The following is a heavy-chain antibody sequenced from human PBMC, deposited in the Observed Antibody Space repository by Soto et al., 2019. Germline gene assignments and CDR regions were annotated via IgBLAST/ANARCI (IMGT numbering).Heavy chain of an antibody. CDR3: ARDQIAAAGNYYYYGMDV. V-gene: IGHV3-48*03. J-gene: IGHJ6*02. CDR2: ISSSGSTI. CDR1: GFTFSSYE. D-gene: IGHD6-13*01. Sequence: GGSLRLSCAASGFTFSSYEMNWVRQAPGKGLEWVSYISSSGSTIYYADSVKGRFTISRGNAKNSLYLQMNSLRAEDTAVYYCARDQIAAAGNYYYYGMDVWRQGTTVTVSS.